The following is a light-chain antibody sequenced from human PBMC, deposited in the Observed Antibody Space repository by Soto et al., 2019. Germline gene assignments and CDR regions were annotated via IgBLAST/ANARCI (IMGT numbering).Light chain of an antibody. Sequence: ALQMTQSPASLSASGGDRVTITCRASQDIRTELGWYQQKPGKAPKLLIYGATTLQSGVPSRFSGSVSGTDFTLTISGLQPEDFATYYCLQHYNYPRTFGQGTTVEVK. J-gene: IGKJ1*01. CDR1: QDIRTE. CDR3: LQHYNYPRT. CDR2: GAT. V-gene: IGKV1-6*01.